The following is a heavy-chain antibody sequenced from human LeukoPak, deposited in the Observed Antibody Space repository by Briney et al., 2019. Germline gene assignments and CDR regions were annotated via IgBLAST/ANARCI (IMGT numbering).Heavy chain of an antibody. D-gene: IGHD6-13*01. CDR2: IYSGGST. J-gene: IGHJ6*02. CDR3: ARRPAGKHYYYGMDV. CDR1: GFTVSSNY. V-gene: IGHV3-53*01. Sequence: PGGSLRLSCAASGFTVSSNYMSWVRQAPGKGLECVSVIYSGGSTYYADSVKDRFTISRDNSKNTLYLQMNSLRAEDTAVYYCARRPAGKHYYYGMDVWGRGTTVTVSS.